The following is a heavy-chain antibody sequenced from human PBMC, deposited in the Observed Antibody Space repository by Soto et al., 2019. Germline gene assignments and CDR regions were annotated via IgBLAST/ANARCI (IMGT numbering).Heavy chain of an antibody. CDR3: ARVRQSFSRTSCYFDP. CDR2: IHHSGTT. Sequence: QVQLQESGPGLVTPWGTLSLTCAVSGDSIISTNWWNWVRQSPGKGLEWIGEIHHSGTTNYNPSLKSRVIISADESKNHCSLKLTSVTAAYTAVYYCARVRQSFSRTSCYFDPWGQGTLVTVSS. J-gene: IGHJ5*02. D-gene: IGHD2-2*01. CDR1: GDSIISTNW. V-gene: IGHV4-4*02.